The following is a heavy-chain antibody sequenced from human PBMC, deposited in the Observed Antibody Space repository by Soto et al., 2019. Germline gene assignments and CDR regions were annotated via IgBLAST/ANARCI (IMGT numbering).Heavy chain of an antibody. J-gene: IGHJ6*02. CDR1: GDSINNYY. D-gene: IGHD2-2*01. CDR3: ARDVNVYGTSRHSYGIDV. Sequence: SETLSLTCTVSGDSINNYYWSWIRQPPGKGLEWIGYIYHSGSTDYNPSLKSRVTISVDPSKTQFSLRLSSVTAADTAVYYCARDVNVYGTSRHSYGIDVWGRGTTVTVSS. V-gene: IGHV4-59*01. CDR2: IYHSGST.